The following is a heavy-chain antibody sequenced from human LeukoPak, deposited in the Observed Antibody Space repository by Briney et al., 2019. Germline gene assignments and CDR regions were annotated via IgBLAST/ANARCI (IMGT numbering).Heavy chain of an antibody. CDR1: GFTFSSYW. CDR3: AREGGDGYKIHWFDP. CDR2: INSDGSST. J-gene: IGHJ5*02. D-gene: IGHD5-24*01. Sequence: PGGSLRLSCAASGFTFSSYWMHWVRQAPGKGLVWVSRINSDGSSTSYADSVKGRFTISRDNAKNTLYLQMNSLRAEDTAVYYCAREGGDGYKIHWFDPWGQGTLVTVSS. V-gene: IGHV3-74*01.